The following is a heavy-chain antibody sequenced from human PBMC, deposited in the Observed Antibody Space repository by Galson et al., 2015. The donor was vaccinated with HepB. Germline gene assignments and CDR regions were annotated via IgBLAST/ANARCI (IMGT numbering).Heavy chain of an antibody. CDR1: GFTFSASG. CDR3: TRQNGDGAPVDY. Sequence: LRLSCSAPGFTFSASGMHWVRQASGKGLEWVGRIRSKANNYATAYSASVKGRFTVSRDDTKNTAYLKMNSLKTEDTAIYYCTRQNGDGAPVDYWGQGTLVTVSS. V-gene: IGHV3-73*01. D-gene: IGHD4-17*01. J-gene: IGHJ4*02. CDR2: IRSKANNYAT.